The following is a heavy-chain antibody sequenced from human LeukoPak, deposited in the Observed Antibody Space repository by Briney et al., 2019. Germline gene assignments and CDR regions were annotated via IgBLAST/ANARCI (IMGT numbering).Heavy chain of an antibody. V-gene: IGHV3-23*01. J-gene: IGHJ4*02. CDR1: GFTFSSYA. D-gene: IGHD1-20*01. Sequence: GGSLRLSCAASGFTFSSYAMSWVRQAPGRGLEWVSAISGSGGSTYYADSVKGRFTISRDNSKNTLYLQMNSLGAEDTAVYYCAKDLLYNWNDGLSCYWGQGTLVTVSS. CDR3: AKDLLYNWNDGLSCY. CDR2: ISGSGGST.